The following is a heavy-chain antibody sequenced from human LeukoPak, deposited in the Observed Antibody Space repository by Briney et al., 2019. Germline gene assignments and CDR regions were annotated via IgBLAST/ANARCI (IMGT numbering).Heavy chain of an antibody. CDR3: ARIRCGHSGSVCYNH. Sequence: PSETLSLTCGVFGVSINDYYWSWIRQSPGKGLEWIVDISHTEGTQYTPSLESRVTMSVGTSENHLSLKLIFVTAADTAVYYCARIRCGHSGSVCYNHWGLGTLVTVSS. CDR2: ISHTEGT. D-gene: IGHD3-9*01. V-gene: IGHV4-34*01. J-gene: IGHJ4*02. CDR1: GVSINDYY.